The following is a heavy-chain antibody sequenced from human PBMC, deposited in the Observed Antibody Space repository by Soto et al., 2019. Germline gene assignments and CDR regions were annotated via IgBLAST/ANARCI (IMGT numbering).Heavy chain of an antibody. CDR3: TTVLSGDYVWGSYRYTFDY. Sequence: EVQLVESGGGLVKPGGSLRLSCAASGFTFSNAWMSWVRQAPGKGLEWVGRSKSKTDGGTTDYAAPVKGRFTISRDDSKNTLYLQMNSLKTEDTAVYYCTTVLSGDYVWGSYRYTFDYWGQGTLVTVSS. V-gene: IGHV3-15*01. CDR2: SKSKTDGGTT. D-gene: IGHD3-16*02. J-gene: IGHJ4*02. CDR1: GFTFSNAW.